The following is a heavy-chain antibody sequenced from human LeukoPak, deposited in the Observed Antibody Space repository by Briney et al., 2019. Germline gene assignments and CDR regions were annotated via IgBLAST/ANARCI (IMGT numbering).Heavy chain of an antibody. Sequence: GGSLRLSCAASGFTFSNYEMNWVRQAPGKGLEWVSYMSSSGSTIYYADSVKGRFTISRDNAKNSLYLQMNSLRAEDTAVYYCARMDNSGWADYWGQGTLDTVSS. CDR1: GFTFSNYE. J-gene: IGHJ4*02. V-gene: IGHV3-48*03. D-gene: IGHD6-19*01. CDR2: MSSSGSTI. CDR3: ARMDNSGWADY.